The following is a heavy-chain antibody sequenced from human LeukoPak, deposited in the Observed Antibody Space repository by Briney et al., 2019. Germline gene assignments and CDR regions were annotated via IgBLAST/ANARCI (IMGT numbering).Heavy chain of an antibody. CDR3: TTGDYDFWSGYRDY. V-gene: IGHV3-15*01. Sequence: GGSLRLSCAASGFTFSNTWMSWVRQAPGKGLEWVGRIKSKTDGGTTDYAAPVKGRFTISRDDSKNTLYLQMNSLKTEDTAVYYYTTGDYDFWSGYRDYWGQGTLVTVSS. CDR2: IKSKTDGGTT. J-gene: IGHJ4*02. D-gene: IGHD3-3*01. CDR1: GFTFSNTW.